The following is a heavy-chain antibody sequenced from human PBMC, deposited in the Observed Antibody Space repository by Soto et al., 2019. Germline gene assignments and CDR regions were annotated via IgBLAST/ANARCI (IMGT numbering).Heavy chain of an antibody. D-gene: IGHD3-10*01. CDR1: GFSFSDHY. CDR2: IRNEAKSYTT. CDR3: ARDRVLVQGAWIEYDMDV. Sequence: EVQLVESGGGLVQPGGSLRLSCAASGFSFSDHYMDWVRQAPGKGLEWVGRIRNEAKSYTTEYAASVKGRFIISRDDSKNSLYLQMNSLKNEDTAVYYFARDRVLVQGAWIEYDMDVWGQGTTVTVSS. J-gene: IGHJ6*02. V-gene: IGHV3-72*01.